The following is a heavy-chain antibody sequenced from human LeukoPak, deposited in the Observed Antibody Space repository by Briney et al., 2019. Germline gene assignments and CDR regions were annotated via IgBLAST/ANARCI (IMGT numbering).Heavy chain of an antibody. Sequence: SETLSLTCAVYGGSFSGFHWTWIRQPPGKGLEWIGEINHSGSTNYNPYLRSRVTISVDTSKNQFSLKLFSVTAADAAVYYCARGRDDYNFAYWGQGTLVTVSS. D-gene: IGHD5-24*01. J-gene: IGHJ4*02. CDR2: INHSGST. CDR1: GGSFSGFH. V-gene: IGHV4-34*01. CDR3: ARGRDDYNFAY.